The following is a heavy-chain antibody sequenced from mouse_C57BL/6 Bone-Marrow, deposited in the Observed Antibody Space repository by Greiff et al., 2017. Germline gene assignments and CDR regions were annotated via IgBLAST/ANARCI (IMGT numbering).Heavy chain of an antibody. CDR2: IDPSDSET. D-gene: IGHD1-1*01. CDR3: ARSNYSAWFAY. J-gene: IGHJ3*01. V-gene: IGHV1-52*01. CDR1: GYTFTSYW. Sequence: QVQLQQPGAELVRPGSSVKLSCKASGYTFTSYWMHWVKQRPIQGLEWIGNIDPSDSETHSNQKFKDKATLTVDKSSSTAYMQLSSLTSEDSAVYYCARSNYSAWFAYWGKGTLVTVSA.